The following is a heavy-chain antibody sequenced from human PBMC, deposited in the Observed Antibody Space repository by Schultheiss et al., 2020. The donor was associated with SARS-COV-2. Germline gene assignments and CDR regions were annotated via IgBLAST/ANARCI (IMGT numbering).Heavy chain of an antibody. CDR1: GFTFSSYA. V-gene: IGHV3-64*01. D-gene: IGHD4-17*01. Sequence: GGSLRLSCAASGFTFSSYAMHWVRQAPGKGLEYVSAISSNGGSTYYANSVKGRFTISRDNSKNTLYLQMGSLRAEDMAVYYCARDNYGDYVFDYWGQGTPVTVSS. CDR3: ARDNYGDYVFDY. CDR2: ISSNGGST. J-gene: IGHJ4*02.